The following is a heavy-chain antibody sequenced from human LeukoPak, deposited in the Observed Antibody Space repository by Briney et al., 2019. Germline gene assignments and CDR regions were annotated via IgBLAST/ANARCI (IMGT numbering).Heavy chain of an antibody. D-gene: IGHD3-22*01. CDR2: IYNSGST. CDR3: VNYYDSSDYQQPNHFDY. J-gene: IGHJ4*02. Sequence: SQTLSLTCTVSGGSISSGSYFWGWIRQPAGKGLEWIGRIYNSGSTYYNPSLKSRFTISVDTSKNQFSLKLSSVTAADTAVYYCVNYYDSSDYQQPNHFDYWGQGTLVTVSS. CDR1: GGSISSGSYF. V-gene: IGHV4-61*02.